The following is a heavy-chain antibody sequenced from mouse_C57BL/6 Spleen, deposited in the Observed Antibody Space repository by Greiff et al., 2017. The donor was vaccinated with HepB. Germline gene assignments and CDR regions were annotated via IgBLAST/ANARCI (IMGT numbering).Heavy chain of an antibody. CDR2: IYPGDGDT. V-gene: IGHV1-82*01. CDR3: TREGTFDY. J-gene: IGHJ2*01. CDR1: GYAFSSSW. D-gene: IGHD3-3*01. Sequence: QVQLQQSGPELVKPGASVKISCKASGYAFSSSWMNWVKQRPGKGLEWIGRIYPGDGDTNYNGKFKGKATLTADKSSSTAYMQLSSLTNEDSAVYYCTREGTFDYWGQGTTLTVSS.